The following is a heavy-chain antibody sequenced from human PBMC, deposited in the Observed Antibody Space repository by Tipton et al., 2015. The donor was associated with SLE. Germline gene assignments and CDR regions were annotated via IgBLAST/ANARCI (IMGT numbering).Heavy chain of an antibody. CDR1: DDSISSYY. V-gene: IGHV4-34*01. CDR2: INYRGST. D-gene: IGHD4-17*01. Sequence: TLSLTCTVSDDSISSYYWSWIRQPPGKGLEWIGGINYRGSTYYNPSLKSRVTIPVDTSKNQFSLQLNSVTPEDTAVYYCARANGANFDYWGQGTLVTVSS. CDR3: ARANGANFDY. J-gene: IGHJ4*02.